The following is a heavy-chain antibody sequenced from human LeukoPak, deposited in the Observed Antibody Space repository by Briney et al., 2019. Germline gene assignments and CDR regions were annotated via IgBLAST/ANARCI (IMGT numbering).Heavy chain of an antibody. CDR2: INPNSGGT. D-gene: IGHD4-17*01. V-gene: IGHV1-2*06. Sequence: ASVKVSCKASGYTLTDYYMHWVRQAPGQGLEWMGRINPNSGGTNYAQKFQGRVTMTRDTSISTVYMELSRLRSDDTAVYYCARENYGDYGGVDYWGQGTLVTVSS. CDR1: GYTLTDYY. CDR3: ARENYGDYGGVDY. J-gene: IGHJ4*02.